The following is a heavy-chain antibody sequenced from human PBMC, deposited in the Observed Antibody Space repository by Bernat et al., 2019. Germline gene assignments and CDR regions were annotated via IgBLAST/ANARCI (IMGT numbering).Heavy chain of an antibody. J-gene: IGHJ6*02. D-gene: IGHD1-26*01. CDR3: ARAPEWEPGYYYGMDV. Sequence: EVQLVESGGGLVQPGGSLRLSWAAPGFTFSSYTINWFRQAPGKGREWVSYISSSSSTIYYADSVKGRFTISRDNAKNSLYLQMNSLRAEDTAVYYCARAPEWEPGYYYGMDVWGQGTTVTVSS. V-gene: IGHV3-48*01. CDR1: GFTFSSYT. CDR2: ISSSSSTI.